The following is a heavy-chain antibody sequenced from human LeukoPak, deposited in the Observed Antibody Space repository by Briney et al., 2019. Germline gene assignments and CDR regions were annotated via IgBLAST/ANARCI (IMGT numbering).Heavy chain of an antibody. D-gene: IGHD3-10*01. J-gene: IGHJ3*02. CDR2: IGASGTL. CDR1: GFTFSSYD. V-gene: IGHV3-13*01. Sequence: GGSLRLSCAASGFTFSSYDMHWVRQATGKGLEWVSAIGASGTLYYRGSVKGRFTISREDAKNSLYLQMDSLTAGDTAVYFCAREGGDEAFDIWGQGTMVTVSS. CDR3: AREGGDEAFDI.